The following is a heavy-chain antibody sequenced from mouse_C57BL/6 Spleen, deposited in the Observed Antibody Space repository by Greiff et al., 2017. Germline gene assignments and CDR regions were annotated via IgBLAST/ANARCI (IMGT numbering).Heavy chain of an antibody. J-gene: IGHJ2*01. D-gene: IGHD1-1*01. CDR2: IYPGDGDT. CDR1: GYAFSSSW. Sequence: VQRVESGPELVKPGASVKISCKASGYAFSSSWMNWVKQRPGKGLEWIGRIYPGDGDTNYNGKFKGKATLTADKSSSTAYMQLSSLTSEDSAVYFCARSHYYGSPYYFDYWGQGTTLTVSS. V-gene: IGHV1-82*01. CDR3: ARSHYYGSPYYFDY.